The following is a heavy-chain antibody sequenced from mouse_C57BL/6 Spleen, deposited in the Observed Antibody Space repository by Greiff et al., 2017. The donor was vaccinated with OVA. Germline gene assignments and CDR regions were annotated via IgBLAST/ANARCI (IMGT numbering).Heavy chain of an antibody. CDR2: IRNKANGYTT. V-gene: IGHV7-3*01. CDR3: ARRLGYFDV. Sequence: EVQLVESGGGLVQPGGSLSLSCAASGFTFTDYYMSWVRQPPGKALEWLGFIRNKANGYTTEYSASVKGRFTISRDNSQSILYLQMKALRAEDSATYYCARRLGYFDVWGTGTTVTVSS. CDR1: GFTFTDYY. J-gene: IGHJ1*03.